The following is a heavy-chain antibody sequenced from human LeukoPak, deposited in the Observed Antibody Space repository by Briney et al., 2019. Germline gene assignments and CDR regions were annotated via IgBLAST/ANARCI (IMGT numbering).Heavy chain of an antibody. CDR1: GFTFSNHA. V-gene: IGHV3-23*01. D-gene: IGHD2-15*01. CDR3: AKTSVGEGRIIGSGYFDN. CDR2: ISGSGSVT. Sequence: GGSPRLSCAASGFTFSNHAMNWVRRAPGKGLEWVSIISGSGSVTYYADSVKGRFTISRDNSKNTLYLQINSLRAEDTAVYYCAKTSVGEGRIIGSGYFDNWGQGTLVTVSS. J-gene: IGHJ4*02.